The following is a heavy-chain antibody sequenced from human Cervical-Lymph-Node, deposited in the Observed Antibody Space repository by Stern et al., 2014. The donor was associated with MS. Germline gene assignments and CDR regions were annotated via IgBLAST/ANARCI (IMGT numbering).Heavy chain of an antibody. CDR2: MDLSAGDT. Sequence: QVQLVQSEAEVRKPGAAVKVSCKASGYTFTSYFIHWVRQAPGQGLAWMGVMDLSAGDTSNAQKFQGRITMTSDTSTITVYMELSSLRFEDTAVYYCARLLGGLDVWGQGTTVTVSS. CDR3: ARLLGGLDV. CDR1: GYTFTSYF. D-gene: IGHD3-16*01. J-gene: IGHJ6*02. V-gene: IGHV1-46*01.